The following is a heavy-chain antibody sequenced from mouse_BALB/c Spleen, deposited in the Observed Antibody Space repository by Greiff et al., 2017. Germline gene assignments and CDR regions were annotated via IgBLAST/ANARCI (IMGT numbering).Heavy chain of an antibody. CDR3: TRDRQGVYYAMDY. Sequence: VQLQQSGAELVRPGASVKLSCKASGYTFTSYWINWVKQRPGQGLEWIGNIYPSDSYTNYNQKFKDKATLTVDKSSSTAYMQLSSPTSEDSAVYYCTRDRQGVYYAMDYWGQGTSVTVSS. D-gene: IGHD3-2*01. CDR1: GYTFTSYW. J-gene: IGHJ4*01. V-gene: IGHV1-69*02. CDR2: IYPSDSYT.